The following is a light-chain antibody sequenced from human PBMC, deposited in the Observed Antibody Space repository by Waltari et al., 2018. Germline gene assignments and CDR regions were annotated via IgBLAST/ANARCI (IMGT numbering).Light chain of an antibody. V-gene: IGKV3-11*01. CDR1: QSVSSS. CDR3: QQRSKRPS. Sequence: EIVLTQSPATLSLSPGERATLSCRASQSVSSSLAWYQQKPGQAPRLLIYDASNRATGIPARFSGSGSGTDFTLIISSLEPEDSAIYYCQQRSKRPSFGQGTKVEIK. J-gene: IGKJ1*01. CDR2: DAS.